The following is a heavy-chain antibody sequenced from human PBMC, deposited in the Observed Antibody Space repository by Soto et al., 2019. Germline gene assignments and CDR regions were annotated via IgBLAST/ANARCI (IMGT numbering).Heavy chain of an antibody. J-gene: IGHJ3*02. D-gene: IGHD2-15*01. CDR1: GFTFSSYW. CDR3: AGGGRVAEHHAFDI. Sequence: PGRSLRLSCAASGFTFSSYWMHWVRQAPGKGLVWVSRINSDGSSTSYADSVKGRFTISRDNAKNTLYLQMNSLRAEDTGVYYCAGGGRVAEHHAFDILGQGTMVTGSS. CDR2: INSDGSST. V-gene: IGHV3-74*01.